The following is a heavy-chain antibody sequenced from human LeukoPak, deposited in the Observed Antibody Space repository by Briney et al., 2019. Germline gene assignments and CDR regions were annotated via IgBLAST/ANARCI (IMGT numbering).Heavy chain of an antibody. J-gene: IGHJ5*02. CDR1: GGTFSSYA. Sequence: GASVKVSCKASGGTFSSYAISWVRQAPGQGLEWMGGIIPIFGTANYAQKFQGRVTITADESTSTAYMELSSLRSEDTAVYYCARSLIAAAGPNWFDPWGQGTLVTVSS. CDR2: IIPIFGTA. D-gene: IGHD6-13*01. V-gene: IGHV1-69*13. CDR3: ARSLIAAAGPNWFDP.